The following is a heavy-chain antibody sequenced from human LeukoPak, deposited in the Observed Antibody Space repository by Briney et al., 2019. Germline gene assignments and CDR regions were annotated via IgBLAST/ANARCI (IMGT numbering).Heavy chain of an antibody. CDR3: ARESGSDDAFDI. CDR1: GFTFSNYV. CDR2: ITGSGRSF. V-gene: IGHV3-23*01. D-gene: IGHD1-26*01. J-gene: IGHJ3*02. Sequence: GGSLRLSCAASGFTFSNYVMTWVRQAPGKGLEFVSGITGSGRSFYYADSVKGRFTISRDNSKDTLYLQLNSLRAEDTAVYYCARESGSDDAFDIWGQGTMVTVSS.